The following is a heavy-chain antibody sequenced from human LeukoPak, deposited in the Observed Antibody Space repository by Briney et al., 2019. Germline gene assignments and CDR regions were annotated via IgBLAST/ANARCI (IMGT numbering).Heavy chain of an antibody. CDR1: GTSISSNW. V-gene: IGHV4-4*02. Sequence: SGTLSRTCAVSGTSISSNWWIWVRQPPGKGREWIGEIYHSGTSNYNQSLKSLVNISVDKSKSHFSLNLSTVTAADSAVDYCANSPSQLPPLYYGMDFWGKGTTVTVSS. J-gene: IGHJ6*04. CDR3: ANSPSQLPPLYYGMDF. D-gene: IGHD2-2*01. CDR2: IYHSGTS.